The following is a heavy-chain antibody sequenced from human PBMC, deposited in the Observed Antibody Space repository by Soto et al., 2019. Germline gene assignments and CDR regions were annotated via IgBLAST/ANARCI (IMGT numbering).Heavy chain of an antibody. J-gene: IGHJ4*02. CDR1: GYSFTSYW. CDR3: ARFSDHRSSRASCFVY. V-gene: IGHV5-51*01. Sequence: SLKISCKGSGYSFTSYWIGWVRQMPGKGLEWMGIIYPGDSDTRYSPSFQGQVTISADKSISTAYLQWSSLKASDTAMYYCARFSDHRSSRASCFVYWGQVSLVTVSS. CDR2: IYPGDSDT. D-gene: IGHD6-13*01.